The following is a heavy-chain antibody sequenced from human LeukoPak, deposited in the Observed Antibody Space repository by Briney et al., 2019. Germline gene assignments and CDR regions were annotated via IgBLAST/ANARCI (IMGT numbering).Heavy chain of an antibody. CDR1: GFTFSDYY. J-gene: IGHJ3*02. CDR3: ARDNYYDSSGYYSPPNSDAFDI. CDR2: ISSSSSYI. D-gene: IGHD3-22*01. Sequence: GGSLRLSCAASGFTFSDYYMSWIRQAPGKGLEWVSSISSSSSYIYYADSVKGRFTISRDNAKNSLYLQMNSLRAEDTAVYYCARDNYYDSSGYYSPPNSDAFDIWGQGTMVTVSS. V-gene: IGHV3-11*06.